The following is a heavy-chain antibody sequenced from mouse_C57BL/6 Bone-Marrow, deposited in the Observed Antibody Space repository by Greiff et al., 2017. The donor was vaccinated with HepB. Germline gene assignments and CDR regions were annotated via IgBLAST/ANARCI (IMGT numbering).Heavy chain of an antibody. Sequence: QVQLQQPGAELVKPGASVKMSCKASGYTFTSYWITWVKQRPGQGLEWIGDIYPGSGSTNYNEKFKSKATLTVDTSSSTVYMQLSSLTSEDSAVYYCARCGYDHYYAMDYWGQGTSVTVSS. D-gene: IGHD2-2*01. CDR3: ARCGYDHYYAMDY. CDR1: GYTFTSYW. V-gene: IGHV1-55*01. J-gene: IGHJ4*01. CDR2: IYPGSGST.